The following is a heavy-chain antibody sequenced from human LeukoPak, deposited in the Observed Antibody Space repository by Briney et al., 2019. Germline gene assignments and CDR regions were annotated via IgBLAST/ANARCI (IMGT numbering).Heavy chain of an antibody. D-gene: IGHD2-2*01. CDR2: VHYSGSP. CDR1: GGSVTTYY. CDR3: ERYRTSWDY. V-gene: IGHV4-59*02. Sequence: SETLSLTCTVSGGSVTTYYWSWIRQFPGKRLEWIGHVHYSGSPDYNPSLTSRVTISVDTSKKQFSMRLPSVTAADTAVYYCERYRTSWDYWAKGILVTVSS. J-gene: IGHJ4*02.